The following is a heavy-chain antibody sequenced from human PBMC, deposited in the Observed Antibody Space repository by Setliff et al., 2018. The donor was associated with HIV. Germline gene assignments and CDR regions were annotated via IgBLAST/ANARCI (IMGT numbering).Heavy chain of an antibody. Sequence: PSETLSLTCAVYGGSFSGYYWSWIRQPPGKGLEWLGEINHSGSTNYNPSLKSRVTISVDTSKNQFSLKLSSVTAADTAVYYCARDRYTWNYGKNYMDVWGKGTTVTVSS. V-gene: IGHV4-34*01. CDR3: ARDRYTWNYGKNYMDV. CDR1: GGSFSGYY. D-gene: IGHD1-7*01. J-gene: IGHJ6*03. CDR2: INHSGST.